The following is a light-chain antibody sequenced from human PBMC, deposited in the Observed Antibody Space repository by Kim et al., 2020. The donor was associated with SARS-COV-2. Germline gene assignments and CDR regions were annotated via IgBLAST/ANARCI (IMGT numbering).Light chain of an antibody. CDR2: AAS. J-gene: IGKJ4*01. Sequence: ADVGDRGTMTCRANQDISYYVAWFQQKPGKAPKSLIFAASSLQSGVPSRFSGRGTETEFTLTISSLQPEDFATYYCQQYNAYPLTFGGGTKVDIK. CDR3: QQYNAYPLT. V-gene: IGKV1-16*01. CDR1: QDISYY.